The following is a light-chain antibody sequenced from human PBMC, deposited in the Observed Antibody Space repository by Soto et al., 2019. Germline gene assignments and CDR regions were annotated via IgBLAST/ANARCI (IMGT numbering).Light chain of an antibody. CDR2: DAS. CDR3: QQRTSLT. Sequence: EIVLTQSPATLSLSPGETATLSCRASQTVSTYLAWYQQRPGQAPRLLIYDASNRATGIPARFSGSGSGTDFTLTISSLEPEDFAVYYCQQRTSLTFGGGTKVEIK. J-gene: IGKJ4*01. V-gene: IGKV3-11*01. CDR1: QTVSTY.